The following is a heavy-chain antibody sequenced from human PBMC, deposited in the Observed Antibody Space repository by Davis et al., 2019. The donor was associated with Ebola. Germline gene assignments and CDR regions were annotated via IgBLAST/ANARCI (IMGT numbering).Heavy chain of an antibody. Sequence: PGGSLRLSCTVSGGSISSYYWSWIRQPPGRGLEWIGYIYYSGTTNYNPSLKSRVTISVDTSKNQFSLKLSSVTAADTAVYYCAREYSSSSNYYSYGMDVWGQGTTVTVSS. V-gene: IGHV4-59*01. D-gene: IGHD6-6*01. CDR2: IYYSGTT. J-gene: IGHJ6*02. CDR1: GGSISSYY. CDR3: AREYSSSSNYYSYGMDV.